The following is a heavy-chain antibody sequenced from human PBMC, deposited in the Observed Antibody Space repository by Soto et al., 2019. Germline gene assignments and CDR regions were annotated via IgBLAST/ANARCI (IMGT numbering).Heavy chain of an antibody. J-gene: IGHJ4*02. Sequence: EVQLLESGGGLVQPGGSLRLSCAASGFTFSSYAMRWVRQAPVKGLEWVSAISGSGDSTYYADSVKGRFTISRDNSKNALYLQMNSLRAEDTAVYYCARRGRGSDYDYWGQGTLVTVSS. CDR2: ISGSGDST. CDR1: GFTFSSYA. D-gene: IGHD1-26*01. CDR3: ARRGRGSDYDY. V-gene: IGHV3-23*01.